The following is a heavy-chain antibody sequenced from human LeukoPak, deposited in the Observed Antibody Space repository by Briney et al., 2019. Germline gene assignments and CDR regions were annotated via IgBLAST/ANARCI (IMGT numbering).Heavy chain of an antibody. J-gene: IGHJ5*02. D-gene: IGHD2-2*03. CDR1: GGSISSYY. Sequence: SETLSLTCTVSGGSISSYYWSWIRQPPGKGLEWIGYIYYSGSTNYNPSLKSRVTISVDTSKNQFSLKLSSVTAADTAVYYCAKDLDIVVVPAANWFDPWGQGTLVTVSS. CDR3: AKDLDIVVVPAANWFDP. V-gene: IGHV4-59*01. CDR2: IYYSGST.